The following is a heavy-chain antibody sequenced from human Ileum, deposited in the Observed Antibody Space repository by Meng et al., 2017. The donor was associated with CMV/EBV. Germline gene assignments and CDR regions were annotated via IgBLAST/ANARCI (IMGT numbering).Heavy chain of an antibody. Sequence: ASVKVSCKASGYTFTSYGISWVRQAPGQGLEWMGWISAYNGNTNYAQKLQGRVTMTTDTSTSTAYMELRSLRSDDTAVYYCAREFNYCGGDCYSPAFDIWAQGTMVTVSS. V-gene: IGHV1-18*01. J-gene: IGHJ3*02. D-gene: IGHD2-21*01. CDR3: AREFNYCGGDCYSPAFDI. CDR1: GYTFTSYG. CDR2: ISAYNGNT.